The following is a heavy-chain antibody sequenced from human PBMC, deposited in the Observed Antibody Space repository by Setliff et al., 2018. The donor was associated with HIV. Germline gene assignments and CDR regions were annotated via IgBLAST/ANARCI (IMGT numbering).Heavy chain of an antibody. CDR3: ATRPAGSYWYGVFDF. D-gene: IGHD6-13*01. J-gene: IGHJ4*02. V-gene: IGHV4-4*09. CDR1: GGSISSHY. CDR2: IYANGVT. Sequence: SETLSLTCTVSGGSISSHYWSWIRQSPKTGLEWIRYIYANGVTSYNPSLKSRVTISIETSKNQFSLKLNSMTAADAAVYYCATRPAGSYWYGVFDFWGRGMLVTVSS.